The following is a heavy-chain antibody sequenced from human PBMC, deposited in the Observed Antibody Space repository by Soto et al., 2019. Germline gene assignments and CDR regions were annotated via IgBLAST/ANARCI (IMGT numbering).Heavy chain of an antibody. J-gene: IGHJ6*02. CDR2: IIPIFDTA. Sequence: GASVKVSCKNSGGTISSYASRWVRQAPGQGLEWMGGIIPIFDTANYAQKFQGRVTITADESTSTAYMELSSLRSEDTAVYYCARHDCISSSCYYYYYYSMDVWGQGTTVTVSS. CDR1: GGTISSYA. V-gene: IGHV1-69*13. CDR3: ARHDCISSSCYYYYYYSMDV. D-gene: IGHD2-2*01.